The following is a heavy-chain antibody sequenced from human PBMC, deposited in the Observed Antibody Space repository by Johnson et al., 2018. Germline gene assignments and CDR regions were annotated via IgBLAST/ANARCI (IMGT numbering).Heavy chain of an antibody. D-gene: IGHD2-2*01. Sequence: QVQLVQSGAEVKKPGSSGKVSCKASGGTFSSNAISWVRQAPGQGLEWMGGLIPIFGTANYAQKFQGRVTITEDEYTSTAYMELSSRRYEDTAGYYCARGNRYCSSTSCYSQPYYYYYYGMDVWGQGTTVTVSS. CDR2: LIPIFGTA. CDR3: ARGNRYCSSTSCYSQPYYYYYYGMDV. V-gene: IGHV1-69*12. J-gene: IGHJ6*02. CDR1: GGTFSSNA.